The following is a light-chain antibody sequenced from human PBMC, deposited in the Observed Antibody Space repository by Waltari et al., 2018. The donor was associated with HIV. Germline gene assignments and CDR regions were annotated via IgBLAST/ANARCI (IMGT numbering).Light chain of an antibody. Sequence: QSVLTQPPSASVTPGQTVTISCSGDRSNIGSNTVNLYQQLPRTAPKLLIYNNGQRPSGVPDRFSGSKSGTSASLAISGLQSEDEADYYCAAWDDSLNYYVFGAGTKVTVL. CDR3: AAWDDSLNYYV. CDR1: RSNIGSNT. J-gene: IGLJ1*01. V-gene: IGLV1-44*01. CDR2: NNG.